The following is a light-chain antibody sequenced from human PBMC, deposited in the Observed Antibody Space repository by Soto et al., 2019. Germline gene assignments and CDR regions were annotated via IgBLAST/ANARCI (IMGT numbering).Light chain of an antibody. Sequence: QSALSQPASVSGSPGQSITISCTGTSSDVGSYNLVSWYQLHPGKAPKLMIYEVTKRPSGVSNRFSGSKSGNTASLTISGLQADDEADYYCCSFAGSTTFVVFGGGTKVTVL. CDR3: CSFAGSTTFVV. V-gene: IGLV2-23*02. J-gene: IGLJ2*01. CDR1: SSDVGSYNL. CDR2: EVT.